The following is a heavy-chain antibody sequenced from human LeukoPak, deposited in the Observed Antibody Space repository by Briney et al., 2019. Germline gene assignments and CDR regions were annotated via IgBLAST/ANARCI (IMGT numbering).Heavy chain of an antibody. J-gene: IGHJ4*02. CDR2: IYTSGST. CDR1: GGSISSYY. Sequence: PSETLSLTCTVSGGSISSYYWSWIRQPAGKGLEWIGRIYTSGSTNYNPPLKSRVTMSVDTSKNQFSLKLSSVTAADTAVYYCARTFGTGTTSKEKRHSYYLDYWGQGTLVTVSS. D-gene: IGHD1-1*01. V-gene: IGHV4-4*07. CDR3: ARTFGTGTTSKEKRHSYYLDY.